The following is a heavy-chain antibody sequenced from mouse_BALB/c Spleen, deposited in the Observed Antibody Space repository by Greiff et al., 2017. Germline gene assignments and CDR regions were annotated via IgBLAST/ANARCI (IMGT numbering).Heavy chain of an antibody. CDR3: ARDDYDYAMDY. Sequence: VQLQQSGAELARPGASVKMSCKASGYTFTSYTMHWVKQRPGQGLEWIGYINPSSGYTEYNQKFKDKATLTADKSSSTAYMQLSSLTSEDSAVYYCARDDYDYAMDYWGQGTSVTVSS. V-gene: IGHV1-4*01. CDR2: INPSSGYT. CDR1: GYTFTSYT. D-gene: IGHD2-4*01. J-gene: IGHJ4*01.